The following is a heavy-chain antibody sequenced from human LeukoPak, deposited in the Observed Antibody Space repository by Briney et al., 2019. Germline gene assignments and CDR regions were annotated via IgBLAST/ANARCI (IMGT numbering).Heavy chain of an antibody. V-gene: IGHV3-30*04. CDR3: ARVAVAADYYYGMDV. J-gene: IGHJ6*04. Sequence: PGGSLRLPCAASGFTFSSYAMHWVRQAPGKGLEWVAVISYDGSNKYYADSVKGRFTISRDNSKNTLYLQMNSLRAEDTAVYYCARVAVAADYYYGMDVWGKGTTVTVSS. CDR2: ISYDGSNK. D-gene: IGHD6-19*01. CDR1: GFTFSSYA.